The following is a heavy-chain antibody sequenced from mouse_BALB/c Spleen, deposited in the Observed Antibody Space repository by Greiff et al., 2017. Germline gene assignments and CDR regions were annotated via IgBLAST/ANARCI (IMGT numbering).Heavy chain of an antibody. Sequence: QVQLQQPGAELVRPGASVKLSCKASGYTFTSYWINWVKQRPGQGLEWIGNIYPSDSYTNYNQKFKDKATLTVDKSSSTAYMQLSSPTSEDSAVYYCTRSGHLLLDYWGQGTTLTVSS. D-gene: IGHD1-1*01. CDR3: TRSGHLLLDY. J-gene: IGHJ2*01. V-gene: IGHV1-69*02. CDR1: GYTFTSYW. CDR2: IYPSDSYT.